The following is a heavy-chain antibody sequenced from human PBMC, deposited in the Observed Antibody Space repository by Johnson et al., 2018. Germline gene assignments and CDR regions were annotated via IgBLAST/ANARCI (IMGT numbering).Heavy chain of an antibody. CDR1: GFTFSSYG. J-gene: IGHJ3*02. V-gene: IGHV3-30*18. D-gene: IGHD6-13*01. Sequence: QVQLVESGGGVVQXGRSLRLXCAASGFTFSSYGMHWVRQAPGKGLEWVAVISYDGSNKYYADSVQGRFTISRDNSTNTLYLQMTSLSAEDTAVYSCAKHKSYSSSWGAFDIWGQGTMVTVSS. CDR3: AKHKSYSSSWGAFDI. CDR2: ISYDGSNK.